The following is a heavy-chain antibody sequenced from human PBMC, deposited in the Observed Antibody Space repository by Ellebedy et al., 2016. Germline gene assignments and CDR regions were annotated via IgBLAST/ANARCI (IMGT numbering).Heavy chain of an antibody. CDR1: GGSFSGYY. CDR3: ARAHRRKGLPAVIQAFDY. V-gene: IGHV4-34*01. J-gene: IGHJ4*02. D-gene: IGHD2-2*02. CDR2: INHSGST. Sequence: SETLSLTXAVYGGSFSGYYWSWIRQPPGKGLEWIGEINHSGSTNYNPSLKSRVTISVDTSKNQFSLKLSSVTAADTAVYYCARAHRRKGLPAVIQAFDYWGQGTLVTVSS.